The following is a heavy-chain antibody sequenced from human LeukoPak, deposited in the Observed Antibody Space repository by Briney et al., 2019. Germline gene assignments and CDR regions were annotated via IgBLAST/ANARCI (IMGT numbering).Heavy chain of an antibody. J-gene: IGHJ4*02. Sequence: GGSLRLSCAASGFTVSSNYMTWVRQAPGKGLEWVSVIYSGGSTYYADSVKGRFTISRDNSKNTLFLQMNSLIAEDTAVYYCARXFALDYXGQGTLVTVSS. CDR3: ARXFALDY. CDR1: GFTVSSNY. CDR2: IYSGGST. V-gene: IGHV3-53*01.